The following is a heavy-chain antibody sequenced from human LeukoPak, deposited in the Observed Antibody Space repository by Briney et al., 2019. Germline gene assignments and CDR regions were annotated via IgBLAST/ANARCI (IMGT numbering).Heavy chain of an antibody. J-gene: IGHJ4*02. Sequence: GGPLRLSCAASGFTCSSYAMHWVRQAPGKGLEWVAVISYDGSNKYYADSVKGRFTISRDNSKNTLYLQMNSLRAEDTAVYYCARARYYYGSGSSYFDYWGQGTLVTVSS. D-gene: IGHD3-10*01. CDR2: ISYDGSNK. CDR3: ARARYYYGSGSSYFDY. CDR1: GFTCSSYA. V-gene: IGHV3-30*04.